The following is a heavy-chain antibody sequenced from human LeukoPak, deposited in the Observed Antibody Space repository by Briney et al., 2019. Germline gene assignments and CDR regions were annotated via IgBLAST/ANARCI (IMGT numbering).Heavy chain of an antibody. V-gene: IGHV4-34*01. CDR1: GGSFSGYY. CDR3: ARGSIDGSATYDAVVAYYFDY. Sequence: SETLSLTCAVYGGSFSGYYWSWIRQPPGKGLEWIGEINHSGSTNYNPSLKSRVTISVDTSKHQFSLKLSSVTAADTAVYYCARGSIDGSATYDAVVAYYFDYWGQGTLVTVSS. J-gene: IGHJ4*02. CDR2: INHSGST. D-gene: IGHD3-10*01.